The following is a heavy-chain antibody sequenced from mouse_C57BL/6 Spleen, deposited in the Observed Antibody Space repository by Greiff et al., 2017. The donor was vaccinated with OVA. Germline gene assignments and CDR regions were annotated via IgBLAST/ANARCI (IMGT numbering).Heavy chain of an antibody. CDR3: ARPYYGSSYPFAY. CDR1: GYTFTSYW. CDR2: IDPSDSET. J-gene: IGHJ3*01. V-gene: IGHV1-52*01. Sequence: QVQLQQPGAELVRPGSSVKLSCKASGYTFTSYWMHWVKQRPIQGLEWIGNIDPSDSETHYNQKFKDKATLTVDKSSSTAYMQLSSLTSEDSAVYYCARPYYGSSYPFAYWGQGTLVTVSA. D-gene: IGHD1-1*01.